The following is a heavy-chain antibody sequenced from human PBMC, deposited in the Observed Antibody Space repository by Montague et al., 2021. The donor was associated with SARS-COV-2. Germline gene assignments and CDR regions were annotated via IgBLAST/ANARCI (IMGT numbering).Heavy chain of an antibody. CDR1: GGSISSSSYY. Sequence: SETLSLTCTVSGGSISSSSYYWGWIRQPPGKGLEWIGRIYYTGSTYSNPSLKSRVTISVDTSKNQFSLKLSSVTAADTAVYYCARHGYYETYDALDIWGQGTMVTVSS. V-gene: IGHV4-39*01. D-gene: IGHD3-22*01. CDR2: IYYTGST. J-gene: IGHJ3*02. CDR3: ARHGYYETYDALDI.